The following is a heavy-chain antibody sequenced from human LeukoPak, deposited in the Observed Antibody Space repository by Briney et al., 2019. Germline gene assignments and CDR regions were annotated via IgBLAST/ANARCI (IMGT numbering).Heavy chain of an antibody. Sequence: PSETLSLTCTVSGGSISSYYWNWIRQPPGKGLEWIGYIYYSGSTNYNPSLKSRVTISVDTSKNQFSLKLSSVTAADTAVYYCARLSGYSYGSLDYWGQGTLVTVSS. D-gene: IGHD5-18*01. CDR1: GGSISSYY. CDR2: IYYSGST. V-gene: IGHV4-59*12. J-gene: IGHJ4*02. CDR3: ARLSGYSYGSLDY.